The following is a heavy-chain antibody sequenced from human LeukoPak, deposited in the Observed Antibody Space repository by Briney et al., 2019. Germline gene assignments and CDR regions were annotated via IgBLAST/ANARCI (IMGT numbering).Heavy chain of an antibody. CDR1: GYTLTELS. J-gene: IGHJ5*02. CDR3: ATGYSSGWTWYNWFDP. Sequence: ASVKVSCKVSGYTLTELSMHWVRQAPGKGLEWMGGFDPEDGETIYAQKFQGRVTMTEDTSTDTAYMELSSLRSEDTAVYYCATGYSSGWTWYNWFDPWGQGTLVTVSS. D-gene: IGHD6-19*01. V-gene: IGHV1-24*01. CDR2: FDPEDGET.